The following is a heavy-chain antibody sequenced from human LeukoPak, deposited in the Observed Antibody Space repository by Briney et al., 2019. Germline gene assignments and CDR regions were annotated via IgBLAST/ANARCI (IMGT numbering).Heavy chain of an antibody. V-gene: IGHV1-2*02. CDR2: INPNSGAT. CDR1: GYIFTGYY. J-gene: IGHJ4*02. Sequence: ASVKVSCKTSGYIFTGYYMHWVRQAPGQGLEWMGWINPNSGATNYAQKFQGRVTMTRDTSISTAYMELSRPRSDDTAVYYCAPTNAYSYYFDYWGQGTLVTVSS. CDR3: APTNAYSYYFDY. D-gene: IGHD2-8*01.